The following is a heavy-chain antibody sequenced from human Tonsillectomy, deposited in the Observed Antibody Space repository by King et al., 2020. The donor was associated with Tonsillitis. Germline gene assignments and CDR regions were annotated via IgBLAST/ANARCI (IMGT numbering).Heavy chain of an antibody. V-gene: IGHV3-64D*06. Sequence: VQLVESGGGLVQPGGSLRLSCSAAGFTFSIYAMHWVRQAPGKGLEYVSAISSNGGSTYYADSVKGRFTISIDNSKNTLYLQMSSLRAEDTAVYYCVKFGGNENDAFDIWGQGTMVTVSS. CDR1: GFTFSIYA. D-gene: IGHD4-23*01. CDR3: VKFGGNENDAFDI. J-gene: IGHJ3*02. CDR2: ISSNGGST.